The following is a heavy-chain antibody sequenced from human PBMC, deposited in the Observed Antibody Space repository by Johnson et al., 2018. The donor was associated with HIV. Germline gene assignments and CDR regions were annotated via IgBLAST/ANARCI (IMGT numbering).Heavy chain of an antibody. CDR3: ATRDPTYRPGVFDI. V-gene: IGHV3-33*03. CDR2: IGWDGFTI. J-gene: IGHJ3*02. Sequence: QVQLVESGGGVVQPGGSLRLSCSASGFTFSTFGMHWVRQAPGKGLEWVAGIGWDGFTIGYVDSVKGRFTISRDNAKNSLYLQMNSLRAEDTAVYYCATRDPTYRPGVFDIWGQGTMVTVSS. D-gene: IGHD2-8*01. CDR1: GFTFSTFG.